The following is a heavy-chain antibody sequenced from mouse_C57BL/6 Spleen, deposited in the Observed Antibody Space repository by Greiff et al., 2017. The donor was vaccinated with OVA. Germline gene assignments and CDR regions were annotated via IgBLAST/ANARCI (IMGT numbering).Heavy chain of an antibody. V-gene: IGHV1-69*01. CDR2: IDPSDSYT. Sequence: QVQLKQPGAELVMPGASVKLSCKASGYTFTSYWMHWVKQRPGQGLEWIGEIDPSDSYTNYNQKFKGKSTLTVDKSSSTAYMQLSSLTSEDAAVYYCAKYDGYAMDDWGQGTSVTVSS. CDR3: AKYDGYAMDD. CDR1: GYTFTSYW. D-gene: IGHD2-12*01. J-gene: IGHJ4*01.